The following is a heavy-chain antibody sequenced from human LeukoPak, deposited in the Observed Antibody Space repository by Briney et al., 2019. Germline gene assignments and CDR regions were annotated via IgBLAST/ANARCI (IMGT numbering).Heavy chain of an antibody. CDR2: IKEDGSEE. J-gene: IGHJ4*02. D-gene: IGHD3-22*01. CDR1: GFTFSSYW. V-gene: IGHV3-7*01. Sequence: GGSLRLSCAASGFTFSSYWTYWVRQAPGKGLEWVANIKEDGSEEYYVESVKGRFSVSRDNAKNSLYLQMNSLRAEDTAVYYCARDVYSSGYYGQNWGQGILVTVSS. CDR3: ARDVYSSGYYGQN.